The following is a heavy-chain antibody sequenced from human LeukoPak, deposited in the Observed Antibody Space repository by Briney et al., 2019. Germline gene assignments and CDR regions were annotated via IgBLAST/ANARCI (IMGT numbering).Heavy chain of an antibody. Sequence: PGPSLRLSCAPSAFTFSTYATSWGRQAPGKGMEWVSAISGSGGSTYYAASVKGRFTISRDNSKNTLYLQMNSLRAEDTAVYYCAKGRDGYNSLDYCDYWGQRTLVTVSS. D-gene: IGHD5-24*01. J-gene: IGHJ4*02. CDR1: AFTFSTYA. V-gene: IGHV3-23*01. CDR2: ISGSGGST. CDR3: AKGRDGYNSLDYCDY.